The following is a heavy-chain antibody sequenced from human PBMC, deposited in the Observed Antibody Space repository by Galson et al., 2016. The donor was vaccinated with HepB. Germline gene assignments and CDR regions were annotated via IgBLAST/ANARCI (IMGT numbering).Heavy chain of an antibody. CDR2: ISGGSGSGSI. D-gene: IGHD1-14*01. V-gene: IGHV3-23*01. Sequence: SLRLSCAVSGFTFSNYAMTWVRQAPGKGLEWVSVISGGSGSGSIYYTDSVKGRFTISRDRSKNTLYLQMDRLKAEDTAICYCAKAGSGDSENNFDYWGQGTLVTVSS. CDR3: AKAGSGDSENNFDY. CDR1: GFTFSNYA. J-gene: IGHJ4*02.